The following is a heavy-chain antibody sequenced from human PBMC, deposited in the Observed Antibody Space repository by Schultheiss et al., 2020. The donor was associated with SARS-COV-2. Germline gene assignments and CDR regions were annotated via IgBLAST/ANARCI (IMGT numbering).Heavy chain of an antibody. CDR1: GGSISSSSYY. Sequence: SQTLSLTCTVSGGSISSSSYYWGWIRQPPGKGLEWIGSIYYSGSTYYNPSLKSRVTISVDTSKNQFSLKLSSVTAADTAVYYCARVGMGGYDFWSGEVVTFDYWGQRTLVTVSS. CDR2: IYYSGST. CDR3: ARVGMGGYDFWSGEVVTFDY. D-gene: IGHD3-3*01. J-gene: IGHJ4*02. V-gene: IGHV4-39*07.